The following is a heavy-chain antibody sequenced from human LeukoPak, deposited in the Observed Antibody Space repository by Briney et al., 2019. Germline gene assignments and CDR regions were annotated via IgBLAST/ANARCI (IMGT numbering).Heavy chain of an antibody. J-gene: IGHJ4*02. Sequence: GGDLRLSCAAPGFTFSSYWMSWVRQAPGKGLEWVTTIKQDGSEKYYVDSVKGRFTISRDNAKNSLYLQMNSLRAEDTAVYYCAREGVYSSSWYGNFDYWGQGTLVTVSS. CDR2: IKQDGSEK. CDR3: AREGVYSSSWYGNFDY. CDR1: GFTFSSYW. V-gene: IGHV3-7*03. D-gene: IGHD6-13*01.